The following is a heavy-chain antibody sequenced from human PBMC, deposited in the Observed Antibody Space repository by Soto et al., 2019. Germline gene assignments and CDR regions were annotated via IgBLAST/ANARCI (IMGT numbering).Heavy chain of an antibody. V-gene: IGHV4-30-2*01. D-gene: IGHD2-8*01. Sequence: ALSPTRAVSGGSISQCGYFLSWIRQAPGKGLEWIGYIYHSGSTYYNPSLKSRLTISVDRSKNQFSLKLSSVTAADTAVYYCARGGRWVLDWGQGTLVTVSS. CDR1: GGSISQCGYF. CDR3: ARGGRWVLD. J-gene: IGHJ4*02. CDR2: IYHSGST.